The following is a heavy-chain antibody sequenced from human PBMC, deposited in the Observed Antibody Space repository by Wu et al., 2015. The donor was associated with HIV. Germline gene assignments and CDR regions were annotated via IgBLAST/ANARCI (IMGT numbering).Heavy chain of an antibody. J-gene: IGHJ1*01. CDR2: IIPTLLGTI. Sequence: QVQLVQSGAELKKPGSSVKVSCKASGDIFTSYAISWVRQAPGQGLEWMGGIIPTLLGTINYAQKFQDRVTIIADESTGTMYMELSSLRSDDTAVYYCAKEVGQPGYLQDWGQGTLVTVSS. CDR1: GDIFTSYA. D-gene: IGHD2-2*01. V-gene: IGHV1-69*11. CDR3: AKEVGQPGYLQD.